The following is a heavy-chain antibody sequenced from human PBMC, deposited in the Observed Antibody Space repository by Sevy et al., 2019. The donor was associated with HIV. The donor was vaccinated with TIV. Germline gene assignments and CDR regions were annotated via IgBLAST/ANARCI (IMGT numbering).Heavy chain of an antibody. CDR2: ISGSGGST. CDR3: GKDKVTMIVVVISYYYYGMDG. V-gene: IGHV3-23*01. D-gene: IGHD3-22*01. J-gene: IGHJ6*02. Sequence: GGSLRLSCAASGFTFSSSAMSWVRQAPGKGLEWVSAISGSGGSTYYADSVKGRFTISRDNSKNTLYLQMNSLRAEDTAVCCCGKDKVTMIVVVISYYYYGMDGWGQGTTGTVSS. CDR1: GFTFSSSA.